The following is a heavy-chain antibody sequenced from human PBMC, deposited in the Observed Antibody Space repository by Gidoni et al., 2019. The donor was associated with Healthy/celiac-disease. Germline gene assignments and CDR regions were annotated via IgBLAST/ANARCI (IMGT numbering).Heavy chain of an antibody. V-gene: IGHV4-59*01. Sequence: QVQLQESGPGLVKPSETLSLPGTVSGGSIRSYYWSWIRQPPGKGLEWIGYIYYSGSTNYNPSLKSRVTISVDTSKNQFSLKLSSVTAADTAVYYCARVEYGDYGMDVWGQGTTVTVSS. CDR2: IYYSGST. CDR3: ARVEYGDYGMDV. J-gene: IGHJ6*02. CDR1: GGSIRSYY. D-gene: IGHD4-17*01.